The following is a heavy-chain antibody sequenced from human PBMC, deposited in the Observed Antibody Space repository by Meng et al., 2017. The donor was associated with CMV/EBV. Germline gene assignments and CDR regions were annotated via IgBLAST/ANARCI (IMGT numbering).Heavy chain of an antibody. CDR2: ISGTGGNT. Sequence: SGVTFSTYAMSWVRQAPGKGLEWVSSISGTGGNTYYADSVKGRFTISRDDSNNTLFLHMNSLRAEDTAVYYCAKADYYDGSGYYFDYWGQGTLVTVSS. J-gene: IGHJ4*02. CDR3: AKADYYDGSGYYFDY. CDR1: GVTFSTYA. V-gene: IGHV3-23*01. D-gene: IGHD3-22*01.